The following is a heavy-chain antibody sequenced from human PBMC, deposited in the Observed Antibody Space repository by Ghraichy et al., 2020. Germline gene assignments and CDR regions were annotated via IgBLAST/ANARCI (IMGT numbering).Heavy chain of an antibody. V-gene: IGHV3-48*02. CDR2: ITSSSRTI. CDR3: ARGSRVVRFYYYDGMDV. CDR1: GFTFSSYS. Sequence: GGSLRLSCVGSGFTFSSYSMNWVRQSPEKGLEWVSYITSSSRTIFYADSVKGRFTISRDNAQNSLYLQMNSLRDEDTAIYYCARGSRVVRFYYYDGMDVWRQGTTVTVSS. J-gene: IGHJ6*02. D-gene: IGHD2-21*01.